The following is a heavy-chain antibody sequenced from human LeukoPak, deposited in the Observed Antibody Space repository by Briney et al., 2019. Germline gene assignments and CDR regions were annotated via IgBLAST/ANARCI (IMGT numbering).Heavy chain of an antibody. V-gene: IGHV3-30-3*01. D-gene: IGHD6-13*01. CDR3: ARDSSSWYGDYFDY. CDR1: GFTFSSYA. Sequence: GRSLRLSCAASGFTFSSYAMHWVRQAPGKGLEWVAVISYDGSNKYYADSVKGRFTISRDNAKNSVYLQMNSLRAEDTAVYYCARDSSSWYGDYFDYWGQGTLVTVSS. CDR2: ISYDGSNK. J-gene: IGHJ4*02.